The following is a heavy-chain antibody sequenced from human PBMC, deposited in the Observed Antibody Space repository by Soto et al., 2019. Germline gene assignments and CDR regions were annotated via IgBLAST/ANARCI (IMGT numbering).Heavy chain of an antibody. Sequence: GALRLSCAASGFTFSDYYMSWIRQAPGKGLEWVSYISSSGSTIYYADSVKGRFTISRDNAKNSLYLQMNSLRAEDTAVYYCATYYDFWSGYSIWDYWGQGTLVTVSS. CDR2: ISSSGSTI. J-gene: IGHJ4*02. CDR3: ATYYDFWSGYSIWDY. D-gene: IGHD3-3*01. CDR1: GFTFSDYY. V-gene: IGHV3-11*01.